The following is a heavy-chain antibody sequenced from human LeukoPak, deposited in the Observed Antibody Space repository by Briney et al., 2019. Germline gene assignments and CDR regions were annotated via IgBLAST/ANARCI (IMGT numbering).Heavy chain of an antibody. CDR1: GGSIMVAAYS. J-gene: IGHJ5*02. CDR3: ATNLPGYSYGYWVA. D-gene: IGHD5-18*01. Sequence: SETLSLTCTVSGGSIMVAAYSWSWIRQPPGKGLEWIGYMFYTGSGKYNPSLKSRVTISVDTSKRQISLKLTSVTTADTAVYYCATNLPGYSYGYWVAWGQGTLVTVSS. V-gene: IGHV4-61*08. CDR2: MFYTGSG.